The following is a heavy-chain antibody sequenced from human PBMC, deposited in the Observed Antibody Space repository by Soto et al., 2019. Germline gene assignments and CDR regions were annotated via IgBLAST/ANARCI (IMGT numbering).Heavy chain of an antibody. D-gene: IGHD3-9*01. CDR2: INHSGST. CDR1: GGSFSGYY. J-gene: IGHJ6*02. V-gene: IGHV4-34*01. CDR3: ARGETYYDILTGYHPRNPYGMDV. Sequence: SETLSLTCAVYGGSFSGYYWSWIRQPPGKGLEWIGEINHSGSTNYNPSLKSRVTISVDTSKNQFSLKLSSVTAADTAVYYCARGETYYDILTGYHPRNPYGMDVWGQGTTVTVSS.